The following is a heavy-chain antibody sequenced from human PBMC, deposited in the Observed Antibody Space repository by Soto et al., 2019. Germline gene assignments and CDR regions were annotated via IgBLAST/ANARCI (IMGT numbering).Heavy chain of an antibody. J-gene: IGHJ4*02. CDR3: ATGPHREY. CDR2: INGGDGNT. CDR1: GYTFTSYA. Sequence: QVQLVQSGAEVKKPGVSVNISCKASGYTFTSYAIHWVRLAPGQRPEWMGWINGGDGNTKYSPKFQGRVTITRDTSASTAYMELSSLRSEDTAVYHCATGPHREYWGQGSLVTVSS. V-gene: IGHV1-3*01.